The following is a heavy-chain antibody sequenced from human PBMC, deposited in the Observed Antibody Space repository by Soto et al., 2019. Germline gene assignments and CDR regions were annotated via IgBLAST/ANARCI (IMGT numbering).Heavy chain of an antibody. V-gene: IGHV4-39*01. CDR2: IYYSGST. Sequence: QLQLQESGPGLVKPSETLSLTCTVSGGSIRSSSYYWGWLRQPPGKGLEWIGSIYYSGSTYYTPSLKSRVTISVDTSKNQFSLKLSSVTAADTAVFYCAGHAIGYSGYDSGYWGQGTLVTVSS. J-gene: IGHJ4*02. CDR3: AGHAIGYSGYDSGY. D-gene: IGHD5-12*01. CDR1: GGSIRSSSYY.